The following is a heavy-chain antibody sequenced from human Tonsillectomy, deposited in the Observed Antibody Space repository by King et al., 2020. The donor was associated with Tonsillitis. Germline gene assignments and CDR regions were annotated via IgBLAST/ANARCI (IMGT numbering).Heavy chain of an antibody. Sequence: ESGGGLVQPGGSLRLSCAASGFTFSTHAMTWVRRAPGKGLEWVSVMSGAGARTYHADSVRGRFTISRDNSKNTLYLQMNSLRAEDTAVYYCAKCPYDFWSGGLYYAMDVWGQGTTVTVSS. CDR3: AKCPYDFWSGGLYYAMDV. J-gene: IGHJ6*02. CDR2: MSGAGART. CDR1: GFTFSTHA. D-gene: IGHD3-3*01. V-gene: IGHV3-23*01.